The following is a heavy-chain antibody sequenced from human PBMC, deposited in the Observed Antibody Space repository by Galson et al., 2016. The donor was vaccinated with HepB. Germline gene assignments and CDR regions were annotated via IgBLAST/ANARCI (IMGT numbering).Heavy chain of an antibody. J-gene: IGHJ4*02. CDR2: IHPDDSDT. V-gene: IGHV5-51*03. CDR3: ARGELWGRYYFDY. Sequence: QSGAEVKKPGESLKISCKGSGYNFTNYWIVWVRQMPGKGLEWMGIIHPDDSDTTYSPSFQGQVTISADKSITTAYLQWSSLKASDTAMYYCARGELWGRYYFDYWGQGTLVTVSS. CDR1: GYNFTNYW. D-gene: IGHD3-16*01.